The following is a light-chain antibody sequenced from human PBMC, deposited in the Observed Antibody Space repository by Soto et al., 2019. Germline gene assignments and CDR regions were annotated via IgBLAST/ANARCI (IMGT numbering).Light chain of an antibody. CDR3: QQYTTYWT. Sequence: DIQMTQSPSTLSASVGDRVTITCRASQSITDSLAWYHQKPGKAPYLLIYDASSLESGVPSRFSGSGSGTEFTLTISSLQSDDFATYYCQQYTTYWTFGQGTKVDIK. V-gene: IGKV1-5*01. CDR1: QSITDS. J-gene: IGKJ1*01. CDR2: DAS.